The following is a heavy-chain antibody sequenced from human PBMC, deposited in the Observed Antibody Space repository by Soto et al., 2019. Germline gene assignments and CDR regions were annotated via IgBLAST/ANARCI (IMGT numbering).Heavy chain of an antibody. J-gene: IGHJ6*03. V-gene: IGHV4-31*03. D-gene: IGHD5-12*01. CDR2: IYYSGST. CDR1: GGSISSGGYY. CDR3: ARSGAGWLRSSPLNYYYMDV. Sequence: QVQLQESGPGLVKPSQTRSLTCTVSGGSISSGGYYWSWIRQHPGKGLEWIGDIYYSGSTYYNPSLKSRVSISVDTSKNQFSLKLSSVSAAETAAYYCARSGAGWLRSSPLNYYYMDVWGNGTTVTVSS.